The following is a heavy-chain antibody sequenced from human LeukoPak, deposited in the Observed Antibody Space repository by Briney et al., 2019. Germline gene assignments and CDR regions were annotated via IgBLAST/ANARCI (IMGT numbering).Heavy chain of an antibody. CDR3: ARGEYYDILTGLVFDY. CDR2: IYYSGST. V-gene: IGHV4-59*01. D-gene: IGHD3-9*01. CDR1: GGSISSYY. Sequence: SETLSLTCTVSGGSISSYYWSWIRQLPGKGLEWIGYIYYSGSTNYNPSLKSRVTISVDTSKNQFSLKLSSVTAADTAVYYCARGEYYDILTGLVFDYWGQGTLVTVSS. J-gene: IGHJ4*02.